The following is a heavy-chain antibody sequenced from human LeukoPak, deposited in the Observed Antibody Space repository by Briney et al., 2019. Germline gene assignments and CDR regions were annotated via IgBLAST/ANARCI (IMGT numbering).Heavy chain of an antibody. Sequence: GESLKISCKGSGYSFTSYWIGWVRQMPGKGLEWMGIIYPDDSDTKYSPSFQGQVTISADKSISTAYLQWSSLKASDTAMYYCATLAFCTNAVCFSNYYYSMAVSGRGTTVTVSS. D-gene: IGHD2-8*01. CDR3: ATLAFCTNAVCFSNYYYSMAV. J-gene: IGHJ6*03. CDR1: GYSFTSYW. V-gene: IGHV5-51*03. CDR2: IYPDDSDT.